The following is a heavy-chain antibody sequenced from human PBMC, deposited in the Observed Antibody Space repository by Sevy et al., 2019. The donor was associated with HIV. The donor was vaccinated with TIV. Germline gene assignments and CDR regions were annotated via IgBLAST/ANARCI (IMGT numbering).Heavy chain of an antibody. J-gene: IGHJ4*02. D-gene: IGHD3-22*01. CDR1: GFTFSSYS. CDR2: ISSSSYI. CDR3: ARVVSSGYYDGNFDY. V-gene: IGHV3-21*01. Sequence: GGSLRLSYAASGFTFSSYSMIWVRQAPGKGLEWVSSISSSSYIYYADSVKGRFTISRDNAKNSLYLQMNSLRAEDTAVYYCARVVSSGYYDGNFDYWGQGTLVTVSS.